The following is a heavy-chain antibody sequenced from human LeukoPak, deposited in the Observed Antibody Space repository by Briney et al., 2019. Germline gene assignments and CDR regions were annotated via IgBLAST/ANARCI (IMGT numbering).Heavy chain of an antibody. Sequence: SETLSLTCTGSGDSIARLYWSWIRQSPGKGLEWTGYVYYSGNTNYNPSLKSRVTISIDKSKNQFSLTLNSVTAADTAVYYCAGDSASTRWFHWGQGILVTVSS. D-gene: IGHD2-2*01. J-gene: IGHJ4*02. V-gene: IGHV4-59*11. CDR1: GDSIARLY. CDR3: AGDSASTRWFH. CDR2: VYYSGNT.